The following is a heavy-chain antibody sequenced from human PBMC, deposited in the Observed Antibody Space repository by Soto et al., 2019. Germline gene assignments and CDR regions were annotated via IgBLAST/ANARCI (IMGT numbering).Heavy chain of an antibody. CDR2: INHSGST. CDR3: ARGRPREIMVVTAIPYYFAY. J-gene: IGHJ4*02. Sequence: QVQLQQWGAGLLKPSETLSLTCAVYGGSFSGYYWSWIRQPPGKGLEWIGEINHSGSTNYNPSLKSRVTISVDTSKNQFSLKLSSVTAADTAVYYCARGRPREIMVVTAIPYYFAYWGQGTLVTVSS. D-gene: IGHD2-21*02. V-gene: IGHV4-34*01. CDR1: GGSFSGYY.